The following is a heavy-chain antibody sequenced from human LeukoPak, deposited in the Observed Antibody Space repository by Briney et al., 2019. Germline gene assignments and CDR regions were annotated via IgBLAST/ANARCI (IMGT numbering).Heavy chain of an antibody. CDR2: TYYRSKWYN. J-gene: IGHJ6*02. V-gene: IGHV6-1*01. CDR1: GDSVSSNSAA. CDR3: ARTYSSGWYFVYYYYGMDV. D-gene: IGHD6-19*01. Sequence: SQTLSLTCAISGDSVSSNSAAWNWIRQSPSRGLEWLGRTYYRSKWYNDYAVSVKSRITINPDTSKNLFSLQLNSVTPEDTAVYYCARTYSSGWYFVYYYYGMDVWGQGTTVTVSS.